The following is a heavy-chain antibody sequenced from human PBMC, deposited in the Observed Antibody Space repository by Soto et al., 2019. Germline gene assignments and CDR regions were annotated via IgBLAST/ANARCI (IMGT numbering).Heavy chain of an antibody. CDR3: ARDMGFGLSDY. J-gene: IGHJ4*02. CDR1: GYTFVSYA. Sequence: GASVKVSCKASGYTFVSYAMYWVRQAPGQRLEWMGWINAGNGNTKYSQKFQGRVTITRDTSASTAYMELSSLRSEDTAVYYCARDMGFGLSDYWGQGTLVTVSS. CDR2: INAGNGNT. D-gene: IGHD3-10*01. V-gene: IGHV1-3*01.